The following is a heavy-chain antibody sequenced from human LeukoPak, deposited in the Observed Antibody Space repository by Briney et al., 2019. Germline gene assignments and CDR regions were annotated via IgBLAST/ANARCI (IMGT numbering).Heavy chain of an antibody. D-gene: IGHD6-19*01. V-gene: IGHV1-69*13. CDR3: ARNRYSSGWFWFFDY. J-gene: IGHJ4*02. Sequence: SVKVSCKASGGTFSSYAISWVRQAPGQGPEWMGGIIPIFGTANYAQKFQGRVTITADESTSTAYMELSSLRSEDTAVYYCARNRYSSGWFWFFDYWGQGTLVTVSS. CDR2: IIPIFGTA. CDR1: GGTFSSYA.